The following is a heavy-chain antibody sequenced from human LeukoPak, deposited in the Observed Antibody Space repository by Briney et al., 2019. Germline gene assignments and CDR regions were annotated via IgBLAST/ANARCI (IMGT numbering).Heavy chain of an antibody. Sequence: GGSLRLSCAASGFTFNNYALHWVRQAPGKGLEWVAVISKDGSDKYYPGSVRGRFTISRDNSKNTIYLQMDSLRAEDTAIYYCARDYWWNYDYWGQGTLVTVSS. CDR3: ARDYWWNYDY. V-gene: IGHV3-30*19. CDR2: ISKDGSDK. CDR1: GFTFNNYA. J-gene: IGHJ4*02. D-gene: IGHD1-7*01.